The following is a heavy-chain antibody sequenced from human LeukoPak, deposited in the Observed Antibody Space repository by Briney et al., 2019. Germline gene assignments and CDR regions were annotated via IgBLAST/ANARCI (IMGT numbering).Heavy chain of an antibody. CDR2: IKQDGGET. Sequence: GGSLRLSCAASGFTFSSYGVHWVRQAPGKGLEWVANIKQDGGETYYADSVKGRFTIFRDNAKNSLYLQMDSLRVEDTAVYYCANGDGFDYWGQGTLVIVSS. CDR3: ANGDGFDY. J-gene: IGHJ4*02. D-gene: IGHD5-24*01. V-gene: IGHV3-7*01. CDR1: GFTFSSYG.